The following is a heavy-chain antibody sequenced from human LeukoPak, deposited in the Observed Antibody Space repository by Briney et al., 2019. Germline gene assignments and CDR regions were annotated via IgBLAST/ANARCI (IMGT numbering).Heavy chain of an antibody. D-gene: IGHD2-21*02. CDR3: ARVVRGVVTSNWFDP. CDR1: GDSLNTYY. Sequence: PSETLSLTCTVSGDSLNTYYWTWIRQTPGKELEWIGFVAYSGTSNYNPSLKSRVSISIDTSKNQFSLALTSVTPADTAVYYCARVVRGVVTSNWFDPWGQGTLVSVSS. V-gene: IGHV4-59*01. CDR2: VAYSGTS. J-gene: IGHJ5*02.